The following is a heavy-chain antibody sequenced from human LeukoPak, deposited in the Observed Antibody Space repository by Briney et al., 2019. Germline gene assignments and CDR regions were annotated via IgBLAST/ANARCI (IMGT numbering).Heavy chain of an antibody. Sequence: SETLSLTCTVSGGSISSSSYYWGWIRQPPGKGLEWIGSIYYSGSTYYNPSLKSRVTISVDTSKNQFSLKLSSVTAADTAVYYCAREEAGTYGFQYWGQGTQVTVSS. D-gene: IGHD3-10*01. CDR2: IYYSGST. CDR3: AREEAGTYGFQY. CDR1: GGSISSSSYY. V-gene: IGHV4-39*02. J-gene: IGHJ4*02.